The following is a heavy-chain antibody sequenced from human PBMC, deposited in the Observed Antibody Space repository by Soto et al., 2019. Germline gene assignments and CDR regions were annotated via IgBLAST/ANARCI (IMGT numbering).Heavy chain of an antibody. CDR1: GYTLTNYG. D-gene: IGHD6-6*01. Sequence: ASVKVSCKASGYTLTNYGISLVRQAPGQGREWMGWISAYNGNTNYAQKLQGRVTMTTDTSTSTAYMELRSLRSDDTAVYYCARVYLAARWFDPWGQGTLVTVSS. V-gene: IGHV1-18*01. CDR3: ARVYLAARWFDP. J-gene: IGHJ5*02. CDR2: ISAYNGNT.